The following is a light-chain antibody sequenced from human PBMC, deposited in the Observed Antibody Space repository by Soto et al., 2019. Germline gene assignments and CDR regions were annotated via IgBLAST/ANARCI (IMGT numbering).Light chain of an antibody. V-gene: IGKV3-15*01. CDR3: QQYNNWPPWT. J-gene: IGKJ1*01. CDR2: GAS. Sequence: DIVLTQSPSTLSLSPLEIVNLFFMAIQSVSSSYLAWYQQKPGQAPRLLIYGASTRATGIPARFSGSGSGTEFTLTISSLQSEDFAVYYCQQYNNWPPWTFGQGTKVDIK. CDR1: QSVSSSY.